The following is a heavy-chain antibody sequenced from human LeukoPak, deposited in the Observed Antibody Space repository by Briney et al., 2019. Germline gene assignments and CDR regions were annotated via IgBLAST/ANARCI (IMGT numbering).Heavy chain of an antibody. V-gene: IGHV4-4*09. Sequence: PSETLSLTCTVSGGSISSYYWSWIRQPPGKGLEWIGYIYTSGSTNYNPSLKSRVTISVDTSKNQFSLKLSSVTAADTAVYYCASYHNWNYYFDYWGQGTLVTVSS. D-gene: IGHD1-7*01. CDR1: GGSISSYY. CDR2: IYTSGST. CDR3: ASYHNWNYYFDY. J-gene: IGHJ4*02.